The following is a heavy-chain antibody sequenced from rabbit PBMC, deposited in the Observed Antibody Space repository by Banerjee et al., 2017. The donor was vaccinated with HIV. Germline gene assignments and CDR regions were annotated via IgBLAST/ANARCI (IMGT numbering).Heavy chain of an antibody. D-gene: IGHD6-1*01. J-gene: IGHJ4*01. Sequence: QEQLVESGGGLVQPGGSLKLSCKASKFDLSSYGVSWVRQAPGKGLEWIGYIDPIFGATYYATWVNGRFTISSHNAQNTLYLQLNSLTAADTATYFCARDLGASGAYGIDLWGPGTLVTVS. CDR1: KFDLSSYG. CDR2: IDPIFGAT. V-gene: IGHV1S47*01. CDR3: ARDLGASGAYGIDL.